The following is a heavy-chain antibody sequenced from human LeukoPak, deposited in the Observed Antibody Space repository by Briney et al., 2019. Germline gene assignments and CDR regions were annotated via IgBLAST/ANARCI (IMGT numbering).Heavy chain of an antibody. V-gene: IGHV3-66*01. J-gene: IGHJ4*02. D-gene: IGHD5-24*01. CDR1: GFTFSSYW. CDR2: VFSGGGT. Sequence: GGSLRLSRAASGFTFSSYWMSWVRQAPGKGLEWVSVVFSGGGTYYADSVKGRFTTSRDNSENALYLQMNSPRAEDTAVYYCTRDRDGYSADYWGQGTLVTVSS. CDR3: TRDRDGYSADY.